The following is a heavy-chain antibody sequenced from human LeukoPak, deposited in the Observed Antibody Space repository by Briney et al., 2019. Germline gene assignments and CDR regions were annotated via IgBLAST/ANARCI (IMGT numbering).Heavy chain of an antibody. CDR2: LYYSGST. J-gene: IGHJ4*02. CDR3: ARQLGYCSSTSCYADKVDY. V-gene: IGHV4-59*01. Sequence: SETLSLTCTVSGGSISSYYWNWIRQPPGKGLEWIGYLYYSGSTNYNPSLKSRVTISVDTSNNQFSLKLSSVTAADTAVYYCARQLGYCSSTSCYADKVDYWGQGTLVTVSS. CDR1: GGSISSYY. D-gene: IGHD2-2*01.